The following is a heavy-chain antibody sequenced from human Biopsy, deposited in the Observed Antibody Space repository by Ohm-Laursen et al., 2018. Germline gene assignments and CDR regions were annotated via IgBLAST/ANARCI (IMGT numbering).Heavy chain of an antibody. J-gene: IGHJ5*01. Sequence: GSLRLSCAASGFTFNNYWMRWVRQAPGKGLVWVSRSNTDGSHTNYADSVKGRFTTSTDNAKNTLYLYMSSLTVEDTAVYFCARDASQGFDSWGQGTLVTVSS. V-gene: IGHV3-74*01. CDR2: SNTDGSHT. CDR3: ARDASQGFDS. CDR1: GFTFNNYW.